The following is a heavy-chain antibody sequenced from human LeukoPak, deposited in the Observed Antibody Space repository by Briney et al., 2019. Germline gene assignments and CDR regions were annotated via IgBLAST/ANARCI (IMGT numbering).Heavy chain of an antibody. CDR2: IYHSGST. CDR3: ARVIQRYDSSGYSEYFQH. D-gene: IGHD3-22*01. CDR1: GGSISSGGYS. V-gene: IGHV4-30-2*01. Sequence: SETLSLTCAVSGGSISSGGYSWSWIRQPPGKGLEWIGYIYHSGSTNYNPSLKSRVTISVDTSKNQFSLKLSSVTAADTAVYYCARVIQRYDSSGYSEYFQHWGQGTLVTVSS. J-gene: IGHJ1*01.